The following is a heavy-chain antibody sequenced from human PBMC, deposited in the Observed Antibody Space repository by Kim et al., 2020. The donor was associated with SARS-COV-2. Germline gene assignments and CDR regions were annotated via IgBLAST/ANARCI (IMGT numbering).Heavy chain of an antibody. CDR2: IHHEGIGT. V-gene: IGHV3-74*01. CDR1: GFSMNSKW. J-gene: IGHJ4*02. Sequence: GGSLRLSCAVSGFSMNSKWMHWVRQVPGKGLEWVSRIHHEGIGTSYADSVKGRFTISRDTAKNILYLQMNSLTAEDTAVYYCGTVFEHWGQGTLGTVAS. D-gene: IGHD2-8*02. CDR3: GTVFEH.